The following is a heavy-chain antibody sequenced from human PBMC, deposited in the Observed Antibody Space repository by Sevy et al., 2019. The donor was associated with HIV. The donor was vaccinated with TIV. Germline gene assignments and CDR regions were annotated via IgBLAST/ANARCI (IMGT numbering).Heavy chain of an antibody. CDR2: IIPIFGTA. CDR3: AWVVKYYDSSGYYAAFDI. V-gene: IGHV1-69*06. D-gene: IGHD3-22*01. J-gene: IGHJ3*02. CDR1: GGTFSSYA. Sequence: ASVKVSCKASGGTFSSYAISWVRQAPGQGLEWMGGIIPIFGTANYGQKFQGRVTITADKSTSTAYMELSSLRSEDTAVYYCAWVVKYYDSSGYYAAFDIWGQGTMVTVSS.